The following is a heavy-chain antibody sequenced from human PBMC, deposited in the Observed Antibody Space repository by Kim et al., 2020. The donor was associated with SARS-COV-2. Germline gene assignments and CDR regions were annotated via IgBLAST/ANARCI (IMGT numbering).Heavy chain of an antibody. CDR3: ARPRPHYSGSGSYYDY. J-gene: IGHJ4*02. Sequence: GESLKISCKGSGYSFTSYWIGWVRQMPGKGLEWMGIIYPGDSDTRYSPSFQGQVTISADKSISTAYLQWSSLKASDTAMYYCARPRPHYSGSGSYYDYWGQGTLVTVSS. CDR1: GYSFTSYW. D-gene: IGHD3-10*01. V-gene: IGHV5-51*01. CDR2: IYPGDSDT.